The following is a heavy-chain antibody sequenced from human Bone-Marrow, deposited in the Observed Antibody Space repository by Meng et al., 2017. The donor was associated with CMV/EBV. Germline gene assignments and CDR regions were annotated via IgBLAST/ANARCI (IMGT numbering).Heavy chain of an antibody. CDR3: ARAPYSSSWGV. V-gene: IGHV4-59*01. CDR2: IYYSGST. CDR1: GGSISNYY. J-gene: IGHJ6*02. D-gene: IGHD6-13*01. Sequence: SETLSLTCTVSGGSISNYYWSWIRQPPGKGLEWIGYIYYSGSTNYIPSLKSRVTISVDTSKNQFSLKLSSVTAADTAVYHCARAPYSSSWGVWGQGTTVTVSS.